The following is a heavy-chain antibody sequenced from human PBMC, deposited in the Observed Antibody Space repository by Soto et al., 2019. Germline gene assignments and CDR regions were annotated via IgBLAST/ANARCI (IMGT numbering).Heavy chain of an antibody. CDR1: GFTFDEYG. CDR2: INRNGGNT. CDR3: ARQGRDAFDI. V-gene: IGHV3-20*04. Sequence: EVQLVESGGGVVRPGGSLRLSCVASGFTFDEYGMSWVRQGPGKGLEWVSGINRNGGNTGYADSVQGRFSISRDNAKKSRYLQMNSLRVEDTALYYCARQGRDAFDIWGQGTMVTVSS. J-gene: IGHJ3*02.